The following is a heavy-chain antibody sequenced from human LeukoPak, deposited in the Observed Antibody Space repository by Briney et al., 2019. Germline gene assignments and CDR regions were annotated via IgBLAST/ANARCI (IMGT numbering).Heavy chain of an antibody. Sequence: ASVKVSCKASGYTFTSYDINWVRQATGQGLEWMGWMNPNSGNTGYAQKFQGRVTMTRNTSISTAYMELSSLRSEDTAVYCCARGKVGGSGSYYNEYNWFDPWGQGTLVTVSS. D-gene: IGHD3-10*01. CDR1: GYTFTSYD. V-gene: IGHV1-8*01. CDR2: MNPNSGNT. CDR3: ARGKVGGSGSYYNEYNWFDP. J-gene: IGHJ5*02.